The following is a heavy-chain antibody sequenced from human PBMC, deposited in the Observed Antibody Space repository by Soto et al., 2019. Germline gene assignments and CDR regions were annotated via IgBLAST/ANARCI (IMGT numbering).Heavy chain of an antibody. CDR3: ARLIGDSWLDS. J-gene: IGHJ5*01. V-gene: IGHV6-1*01. D-gene: IGHD2-8*01. CDR1: VDSVSSNIAT. CDR2: TYYRSKWYT. Sequence: SQTLSLTCAISVDSVSSNIATWAWFRQSTSRGLEWLGRTYYRSKWYTDYAVSVKGRITINPDTSNNHLSLQLDSVTPDHTAVYYCARLIGDSWLDSWGQGTLVTVSS.